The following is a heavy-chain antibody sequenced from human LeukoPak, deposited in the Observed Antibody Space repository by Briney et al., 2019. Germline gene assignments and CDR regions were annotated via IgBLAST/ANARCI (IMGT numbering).Heavy chain of an antibody. V-gene: IGHV3-23*01. Sequence: GGSLRLSCAASGFTFSSYAMHWVRQAPGKGLEWVSGISGSGGSTYYADSVKGRFTVSRDNSKNTLYLQMNSLRAEDTAVYYCAKDAISGYSRYYFDYWGQGTLVTVSS. D-gene: IGHD3-22*01. CDR3: AKDAISGYSRYYFDY. CDR2: ISGSGGST. J-gene: IGHJ4*02. CDR1: GFTFSSYA.